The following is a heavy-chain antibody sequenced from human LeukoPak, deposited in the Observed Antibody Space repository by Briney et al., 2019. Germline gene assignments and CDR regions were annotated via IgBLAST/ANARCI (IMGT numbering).Heavy chain of an antibody. J-gene: IGHJ4*02. D-gene: IGHD1-26*01. CDR3: ARDQPRELPPFDY. Sequence: ASVKVSCKASGYTFTSYGISWVRQAPGQGLEWMGWISAYNGNTYYAQKLQGRLTMTTDTSTSTAYMELRSMRSDDTAVYYCARDQPRELPPFDYWGQGTLVTVSS. CDR2: ISAYNGNT. CDR1: GYTFTSYG. V-gene: IGHV1-18*01.